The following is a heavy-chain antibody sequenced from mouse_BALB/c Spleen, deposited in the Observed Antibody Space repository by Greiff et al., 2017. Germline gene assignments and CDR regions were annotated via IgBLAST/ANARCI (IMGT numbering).Heavy chain of an antibody. J-gene: IGHJ2*01. D-gene: IGHD1-2*01. Sequence: EVQVVESGGGLVQPGGSLKLSCAASGFTFSSYGMSWVRQTPDKRLELVATINSNGGSTYYPDSVKGRFTISRDNAKNTLYLQMSSLKSEDTAMYYCAREGYYSGYYFDYWGQGTTLTVSS. V-gene: IGHV5-6-3*01. CDR1: GFTFSSYG. CDR2: INSNGGST. CDR3: AREGYYSGYYFDY.